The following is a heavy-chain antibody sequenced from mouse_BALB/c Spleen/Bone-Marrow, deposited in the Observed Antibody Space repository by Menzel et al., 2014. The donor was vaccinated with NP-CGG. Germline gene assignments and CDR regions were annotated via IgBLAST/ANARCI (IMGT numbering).Heavy chain of an antibody. CDR3: TRLGSTMITTDAY. J-gene: IGHJ3*01. CDR1: GYTFTSYY. CDR2: IYPGSGST. Sequence: VQLQQSGAELVKPGASVKLSCKASGYTFTSYYMYWVKQRPGQGLEWIGNIYPGSGSTNYDEKFKSKATLTVDTSSSTAYMQLSSLTSEDSAVYYCTRLGSTMITTDAYWGQGTLVTVSA. D-gene: IGHD2-4*01. V-gene: IGHV1-55*01.